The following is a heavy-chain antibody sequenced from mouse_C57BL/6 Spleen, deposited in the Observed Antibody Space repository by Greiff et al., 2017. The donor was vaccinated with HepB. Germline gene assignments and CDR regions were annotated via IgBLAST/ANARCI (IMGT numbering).Heavy chain of an antibody. Sequence: EVQLVESEGGLVQPGSSMKLSCTASGFTFSDYYMAWVRQVPEKGLEWVANINYDGSSTYYLDSLKSRFIISRDNAKNILYLQMSSLKSEDTATYYCARGGITTVPFDYWGQGTTLTVSS. V-gene: IGHV5-16*01. CDR2: INYDGSST. D-gene: IGHD1-1*01. CDR3: ARGGITTVPFDY. J-gene: IGHJ2*01. CDR1: GFTFSDYY.